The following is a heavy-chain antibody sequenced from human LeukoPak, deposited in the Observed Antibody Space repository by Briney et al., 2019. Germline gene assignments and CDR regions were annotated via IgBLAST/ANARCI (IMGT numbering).Heavy chain of an antibody. J-gene: IGHJ4*02. D-gene: IGHD1-26*01. CDR1: GGSFSGYY. CDR2: INHSGST. Sequence: SETLSLTCAVYGGSFSGYYWSWIRQPPGKGLEWIGEINHSGSTNYNPSLKSRVTISVDTSKNQFSLKLSSVTAADTAVYYCAKHSGSYFYADFDYWGQGTLVTVPS. CDR3: AKHSGSYFYADFDY. V-gene: IGHV4-34*01.